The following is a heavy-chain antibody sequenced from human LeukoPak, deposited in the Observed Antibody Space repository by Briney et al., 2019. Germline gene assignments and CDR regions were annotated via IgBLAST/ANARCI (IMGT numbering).Heavy chain of an antibody. D-gene: IGHD2-2*01. Sequence: ASVKVSCKASGYTFTSYAVHWVRQAPGQRLEWMGWINAGNGNTKYSQKFQGRVTITRDTSASTAYMELSSLRSEDTAVYYCARGCSSTSCYESLPPFDPWGQGTLVTVSS. V-gene: IGHV1-3*01. J-gene: IGHJ5*02. CDR3: ARGCSSTSCYESLPPFDP. CDR1: GYTFTSYA. CDR2: INAGNGNT.